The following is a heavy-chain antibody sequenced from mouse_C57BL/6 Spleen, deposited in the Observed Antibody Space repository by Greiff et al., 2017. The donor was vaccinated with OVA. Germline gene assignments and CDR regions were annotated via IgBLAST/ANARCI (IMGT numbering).Heavy chain of an antibody. Sequence: DVKLQESGPGLVKPSQSLSLTCSVTGYSITSGYYWNWIRQFPGNKLEWMGYISYDGSNNYNPSLKNRISITRDTSKNQFFLKLNSVTTEDTATYYCARADGYYLYAMDYWGQGTSVTVSS. CDR3: ARADGYYLYAMDY. D-gene: IGHD2-3*01. V-gene: IGHV3-6*01. CDR1: GYSITSGYY. CDR2: ISYDGSN. J-gene: IGHJ4*01.